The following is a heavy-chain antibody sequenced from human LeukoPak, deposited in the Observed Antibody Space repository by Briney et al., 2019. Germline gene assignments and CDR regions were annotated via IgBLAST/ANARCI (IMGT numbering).Heavy chain of an antibody. Sequence: PGGSLRLSCAASGFTFSSYGMSWVRQAPGKGLEWVANIKQDGSEKYYVDSVKGRFTISRDNAKNSLYLQMNSLRAEDTAVYYCARYGDYGDYYFDYWGQGTLVTVSS. CDR3: ARYGDYGDYYFDY. CDR2: IKQDGSEK. D-gene: IGHD4-17*01. V-gene: IGHV3-7*01. CDR1: GFTFSSYG. J-gene: IGHJ4*02.